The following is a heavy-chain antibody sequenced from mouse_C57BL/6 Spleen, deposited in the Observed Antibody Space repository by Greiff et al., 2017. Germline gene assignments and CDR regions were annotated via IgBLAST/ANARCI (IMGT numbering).Heavy chain of an antibody. D-gene: IGHD2-1*01. V-gene: IGHV1-18*01. CDR2: INPNNGGT. J-gene: IGHJ2*01. CDR3: ARSRYGNSYFDY. Sequence: EVQLQQSGPELVKPGAPVKIPCKASGYTFTDYNMDWVKQSHGKSLEWIGDINPNNGGTIYNQKFKGKATLTVDKSSSTAYMELRSLTSEDTAVYYCARSRYGNSYFDYWGQGTTLTVSS. CDR1: GYTFTDYN.